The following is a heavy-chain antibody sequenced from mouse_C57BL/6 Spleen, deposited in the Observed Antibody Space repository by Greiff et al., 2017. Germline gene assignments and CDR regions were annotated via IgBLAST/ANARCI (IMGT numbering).Heavy chain of an antibody. CDR3: ARNEGNYYGLAY. J-gene: IGHJ3*01. D-gene: IGHD1-1*01. CDR1: GYTFTSYW. CDR2: IHPNSGST. Sequence: QVQLQQPGAELVKPGASVKLSCKASGYTFTSYWMHWVKQRPGQGLEWIGMIHPNSGSTNYNEKFKSKATLTVDKSSSTAYMQLCSLTSEDTAVYYCARNEGNYYGLAYCDHMPLVSVSA. V-gene: IGHV1-64*01.